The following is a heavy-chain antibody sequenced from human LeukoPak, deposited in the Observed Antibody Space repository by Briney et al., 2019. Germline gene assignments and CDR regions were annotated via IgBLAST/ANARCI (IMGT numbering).Heavy chain of an antibody. Sequence: SETLSLTCTVSGGSISSHYWSWIRQPPGKGLEWIGRIYTSGSTNYNPSLKSRVTMSVDTSKNQFSLKLSSVTAADTAVYYCATAGNYYGSGSSDAFDYWGQGTLVTVSS. J-gene: IGHJ4*02. CDR1: GGSISSHY. CDR2: IYTSGST. V-gene: IGHV4-4*07. CDR3: ATAGNYYGSGSSDAFDY. D-gene: IGHD3-10*01.